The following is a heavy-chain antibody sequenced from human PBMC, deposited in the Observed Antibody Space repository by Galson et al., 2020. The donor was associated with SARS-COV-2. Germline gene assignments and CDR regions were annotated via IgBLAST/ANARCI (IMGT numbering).Heavy chain of an antibody. J-gene: IGHJ4*02. CDR3: ARDARMITFGGVIVNFDY. CDR2: ISAYNGNT. Sequence: ASVKVSCKASGYTFTSYGISWVRQAPGQGLEWMGWISAYNGNTNYAQKLQGRVTMTTDTSTSTAYMELRSLRSDDTAVYYCARDARMITFGGVIVNFDYWGLGTLVTGSS. CDR1: GYTFTSYG. V-gene: IGHV1-18*01. D-gene: IGHD3-16*02.